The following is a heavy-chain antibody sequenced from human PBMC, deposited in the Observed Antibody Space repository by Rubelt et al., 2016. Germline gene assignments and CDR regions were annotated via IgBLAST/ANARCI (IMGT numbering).Heavy chain of an antibody. CDR2: VFYSGST. D-gene: IGHD6-13*01. CDR3: ASGVATAGSSYYYGMDV. J-gene: IGHJ6*02. CDR1: GDSIRKYY. V-gene: IGHV4-59*12. Sequence: QVQLQGSGPGLVKPSETLSLTCTVSGDSIRKYYWSWIRQPPGKGPEWIGYVFYSGSTNYNPSLKSRGTISVDTSKDKFSLHLSVVTAADTAVYYCASGVATAGSSYYYGMDVSVQRTTVTVSS.